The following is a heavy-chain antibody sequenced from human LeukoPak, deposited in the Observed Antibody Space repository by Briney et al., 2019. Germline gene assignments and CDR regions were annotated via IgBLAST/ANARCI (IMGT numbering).Heavy chain of an antibody. V-gene: IGHV3-30*02. Sequence: GGSLRLSCAASGFTFSSYAMHWVRQAPGKGLEWVAFIRYDGSNKYYADSVKGRFTISRDNSKNTLYLQMNSLRAEDTAVYYCGGCIATAGGVGQYMDLWGKGTTVTVSS. D-gene: IGHD6-13*01. CDR3: GGCIATAGGVGQYMDL. CDR1: GFTFSSYA. CDR2: IRYDGSNK. J-gene: IGHJ6*03.